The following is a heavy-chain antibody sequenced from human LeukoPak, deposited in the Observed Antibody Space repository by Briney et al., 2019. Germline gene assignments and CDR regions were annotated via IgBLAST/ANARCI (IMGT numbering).Heavy chain of an antibody. CDR2: IYYSGST. J-gene: IGHJ5*02. V-gene: IGHV4-39*07. D-gene: IGHD2/OR15-2a*01. CDR3: ARVLSRLSWFDP. CDR1: GASVSNNNYY. Sequence: SETLSLTCTVSGASVSNNNYYWGWIRQPPGKGLEWIASIYYSGSTYYNPSLKSRVTISVDTSKNHLSLILSSVTAADTAVYHCARVLSRLSWFDPWGQGTLVTVSS.